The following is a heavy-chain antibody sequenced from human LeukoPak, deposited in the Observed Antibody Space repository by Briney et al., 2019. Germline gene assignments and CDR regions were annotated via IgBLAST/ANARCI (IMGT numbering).Heavy chain of an antibody. D-gene: IGHD1-26*01. CDR2: IRFDGNNK. Sequence: GGSLRLSCAPSGFTFSSYGMHWVRQAPGKGLERVAFIRFDGNNKYYADSVKGRFTISRDNSKNTLHLQMNSLRAEDTAVYSCAKDRLGALLYFDSWGQGTLVTVSS. J-gene: IGHJ4*02. CDR3: AKDRLGALLYFDS. CDR1: GFTFSSYG. V-gene: IGHV3-30*02.